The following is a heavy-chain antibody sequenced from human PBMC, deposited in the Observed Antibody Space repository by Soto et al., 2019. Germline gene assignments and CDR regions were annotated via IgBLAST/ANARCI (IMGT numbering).Heavy chain of an antibody. V-gene: IGHV3-15*01. J-gene: IGHJ3*02. CDR2: IKRKIDGETT. CDR1: GFAFTHVW. Sequence: EVQLLESGGDLAEPGGSLRLSCAASGFAFTHVWMTWVRQAPGRGLEWVGRIKRKIDGETTNYAAPVKGSFTISRDDLKNTLYLQMNSLKTDDSAVYYCAADRYCSSNTCPGAFDIWGQGTTV. CDR3: AADRYCSSNTCPGAFDI. D-gene: IGHD2-2*01.